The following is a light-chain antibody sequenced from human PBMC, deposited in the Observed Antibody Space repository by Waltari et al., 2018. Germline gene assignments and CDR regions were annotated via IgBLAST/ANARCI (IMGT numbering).Light chain of an antibody. J-gene: IGKJ2*01. V-gene: IGKV3-20*01. CDR2: GAA. CDR1: QNLSSNF. CDR3: QQYGTSPYT. Sequence: IVLTQSPGTLSVSPGEKASLSCKASQNLSSNFLAWYRQRPGQPPGLLIHGAAKRAAGIPDTFSGSGSGTDFTLTISRLEAEDSAVYYCQQYGTSPYTFGQGTKVEIK.